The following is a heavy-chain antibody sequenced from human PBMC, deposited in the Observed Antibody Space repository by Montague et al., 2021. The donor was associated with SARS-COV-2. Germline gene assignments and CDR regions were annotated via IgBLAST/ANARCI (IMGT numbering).Heavy chain of an antibody. J-gene: IGHJ4*02. CDR1: GFSLSTSGVG. V-gene: IGHV2-5*02. Sequence: PALVKPTKTLTLTRTFSGFSLSTSGVGVGWIRQPPGKALEWLALIYWDDDKRYSPSLKSRLTIAKDTSKNQVVLTMTNMDPVDTATYYCAHRLSIAAAGGSGPYFDYWGQGTLVTVSS. D-gene: IGHD6-13*01. CDR2: IYWDDDK. CDR3: AHRLSIAAAGGSGPYFDY.